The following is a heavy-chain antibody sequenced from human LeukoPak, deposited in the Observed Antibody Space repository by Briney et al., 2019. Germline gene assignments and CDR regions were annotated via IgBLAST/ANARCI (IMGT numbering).Heavy chain of an antibody. V-gene: IGHV3-9*01. CDR1: GFTFSSYA. J-gene: IGHJ4*02. Sequence: GGSLRLSCAASGFTFSSYAMSWVRQAPGKGLEWVSGISWNSGSIGYADSVKGRFTISRDNAKNSLYLQMNSLRAEDTALYCCAKMRQWLVGGIDYWGQGTLVTVSS. CDR3: AKMRQWLVGGIDY. D-gene: IGHD6-19*01. CDR2: ISWNSGSI.